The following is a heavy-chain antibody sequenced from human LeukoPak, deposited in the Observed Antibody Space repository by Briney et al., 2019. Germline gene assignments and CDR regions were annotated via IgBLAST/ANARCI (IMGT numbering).Heavy chain of an antibody. D-gene: IGHD2-2*01. CDR2: INHSGST. CDR1: GGSISSYY. V-gene: IGHV4-34*01. J-gene: IGHJ4*02. Sequence: SETLSLTCTVSGGSISSYYWSWIRQPPGKGLEWIGEINHSGSTNYNPSLKSRVTISVDTSKNQFSLKLSSVTAADTAVYYCARGPGIVVVPAAILPFDYWGQGTLVTVSS. CDR3: ARGPGIVVVPAAILPFDY.